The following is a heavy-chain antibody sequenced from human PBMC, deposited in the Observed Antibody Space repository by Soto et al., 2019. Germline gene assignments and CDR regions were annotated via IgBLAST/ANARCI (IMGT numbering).Heavy chain of an antibody. D-gene: IGHD5-12*01. CDR2: IIPIFGTA. J-gene: IGHJ4*01. CDR3: ARGGEGYNFGAVY. V-gene: IGHV1-69*13. Sequence: GASVKVSCKASGGTFSSYAIGWVRQAPGQGLEWMGGIIPIFGTANYAQKFQGRVTITADESTSTAYMELSSLRSDDTAVYYCARGGEGYNFGAVYWGQGTPLTVSS. CDR1: GGTFSSYA.